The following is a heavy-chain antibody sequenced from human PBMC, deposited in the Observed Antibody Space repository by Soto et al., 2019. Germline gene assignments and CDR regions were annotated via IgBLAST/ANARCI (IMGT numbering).Heavy chain of an antibody. CDR2: INPNIGST. D-gene: IGHD3-9*01. Sequence: ASVKVSCKASGYTFTGHYLHWLRPAPGQGLEWMGWINPNIGSTNYARKFQGWVTMTRDSSISTAYMELSKLTSHDTAVYYCARGRTFYDILTGYPDHFDFWGQGTLVTVS. V-gene: IGHV1-2*04. CDR1: GYTFTGHY. CDR3: ARGRTFYDILTGYPDHFDF. J-gene: IGHJ4*02.